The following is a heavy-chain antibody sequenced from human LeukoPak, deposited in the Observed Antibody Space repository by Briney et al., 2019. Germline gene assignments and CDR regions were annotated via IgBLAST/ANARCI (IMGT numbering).Heavy chain of an antibody. D-gene: IGHD6-19*01. CDR3: ARNQWLVDELEFDY. J-gene: IGHJ4*02. V-gene: IGHV1-2*02. CDR1: GYTFTGYY. CDR2: INPNSGGT. Sequence: ASVKVSCKASGYTFTGYYMHRVRQAPGQGLEWMGWINPNSGGTNYAQKFQGRVTMTRDTSISTAYMELSRLRSDDTAVYYCARNQWLVDELEFDYWGQGTLVTVSS.